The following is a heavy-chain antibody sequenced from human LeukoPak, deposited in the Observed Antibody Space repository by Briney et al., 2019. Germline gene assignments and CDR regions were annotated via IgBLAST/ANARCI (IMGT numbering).Heavy chain of an antibody. J-gene: IGHJ4*02. D-gene: IGHD3-10*01. CDR1: GYTFTGHA. CDR3: ARDPLWFGESGVDY. V-gene: IGHV1-3*01. CDR2: INAGNGNT. Sequence: ASVKVSCKASGYTFTGHAMHWVRQAPGQRLEWMGWINAGNGNTKYSQKFHGRVTINRDTSASTAYMELSSLRSEDTAVYYCARDPLWFGESGVDYWGQGTLVTVSS.